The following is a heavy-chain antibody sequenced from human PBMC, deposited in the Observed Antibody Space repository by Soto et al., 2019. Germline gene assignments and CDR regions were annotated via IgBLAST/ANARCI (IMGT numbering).Heavy chain of an antibody. CDR1: GYTFTSYD. D-gene: IGHD3-10*01. Sequence: ASVKVSCKASGYTFTSYDINWVRQATGQGLEWMGWMNPNSGNTGYAQKLQGRVTMTTDTSTSTAYMELRSLRSDDTAVYYCARVELLLLFGDFFFDNWFAPWGQGTLVPVSS. CDR2: MNPNSGNT. V-gene: IGHV1-8*01. CDR3: ARVELLLLFGDFFFDNWFAP. J-gene: IGHJ5*02.